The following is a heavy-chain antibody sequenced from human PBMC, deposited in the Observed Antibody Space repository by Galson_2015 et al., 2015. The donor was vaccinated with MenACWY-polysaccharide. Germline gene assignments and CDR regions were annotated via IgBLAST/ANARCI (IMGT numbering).Heavy chain of an antibody. CDR2: ISYDGSDK. CDR3: AKPFYGGNSYGAFNI. CDR1: GFSLSADW. V-gene: IGHV3-30*18. Sequence: SLRLSCAASGFSLSADWMNWVRQIPGKGLEWVAVISYDGSDKYYADSVKGRFTISRDNPKNTLYLQMNSLRAEDTAVYYCAKPFYGGNSYGAFNIWGQGTMVTVSS. D-gene: IGHD4-23*01. J-gene: IGHJ3*02.